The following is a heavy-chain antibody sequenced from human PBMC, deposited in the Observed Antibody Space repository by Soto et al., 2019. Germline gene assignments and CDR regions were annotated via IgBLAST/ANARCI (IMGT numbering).Heavy chain of an antibody. D-gene: IGHD6-13*01. Sequence: SETLSLTCTVSGGSMIAYYWNWIRQPPGKGLQWIGYTYYSGSTTYNPSLKSRVTISVDSSKNQFSLKLDSVTPADTAVYYCARVRGTAGKRYFDYWGPGTLVTVS. V-gene: IGHV4-59*01. J-gene: IGHJ4*02. CDR2: TYYSGST. CDR1: GGSMIAYY. CDR3: ARVRGTAGKRYFDY.